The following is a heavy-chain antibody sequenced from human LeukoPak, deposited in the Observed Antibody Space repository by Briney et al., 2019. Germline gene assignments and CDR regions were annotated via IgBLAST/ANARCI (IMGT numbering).Heavy chain of an antibody. D-gene: IGHD6-13*01. J-gene: IGHJ6*03. Sequence: GASVKVSCKASGYTFTSYGISWVRQAPGQGLEWMGWISAYNGSTNYAQKLQGRVTMTTDTSTSTAYMELRSLRSDETAVYYCARVSDSSSWSYYYYYYMDVWGKGTTVTVSS. CDR2: ISAYNGST. CDR1: GYTFTSYG. V-gene: IGHV1-18*01. CDR3: ARVSDSSSWSYYYYYYMDV.